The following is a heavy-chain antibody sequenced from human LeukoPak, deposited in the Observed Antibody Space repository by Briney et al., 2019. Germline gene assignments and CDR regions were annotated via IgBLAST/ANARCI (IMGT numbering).Heavy chain of an antibody. CDR3: AKSPGYDILTGYPFDY. J-gene: IGHJ4*02. CDR1: GFTFSIYA. CDR2: ISESGAST. D-gene: IGHD3-9*01. Sequence: GGSLRLSCAASGFTFSIYAMSWVRQAPGKGLEWVSAISESGASTYFADSVKGRFTISRDNSKNTLCVQMNSLRAEDTAVYYCAKSPGYDILTGYPFDYWGQGSLVTVSS. V-gene: IGHV3-23*01.